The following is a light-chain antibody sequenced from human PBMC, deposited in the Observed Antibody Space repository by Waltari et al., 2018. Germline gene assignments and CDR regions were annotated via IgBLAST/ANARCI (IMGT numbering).Light chain of an antibody. CDR3: QQYGSSPPLT. Sequence: RAGQVFGGYFLAWYRHKPGQAPRLVIYGASNGAAGVPDRVSGSGSGTGFTLTISRLAPEDFAVYYCQQYGSSPPLTFGGGTKVEIK. J-gene: IGKJ4*01. CDR2: GAS. V-gene: IGKV3-20*01. CDR1: QVFGGYF.